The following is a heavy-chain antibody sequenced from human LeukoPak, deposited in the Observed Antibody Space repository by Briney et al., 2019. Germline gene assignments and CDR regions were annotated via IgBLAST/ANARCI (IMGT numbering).Heavy chain of an antibody. Sequence: ASVKVSCKASGYTFTSYAMHWVRQAPGQRLEWMGWINAGNGNTKYSQEFQGRVTITRDTSASTAYMELSSLRSEDMAVYYCARSITIVGATVLGHWGQGTLVTVSS. CDR3: ARSITIVGATVLGH. J-gene: IGHJ4*02. V-gene: IGHV1-3*03. CDR1: GYTFTSYA. CDR2: INAGNGNT. D-gene: IGHD1-26*01.